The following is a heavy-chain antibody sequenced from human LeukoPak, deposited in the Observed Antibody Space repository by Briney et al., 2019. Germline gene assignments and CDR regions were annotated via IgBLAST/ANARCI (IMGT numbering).Heavy chain of an antibody. CDR1: GGTFSSYA. CDR2: IIPIFGTA. Sequence: SVKVSCKASGGTFSSYAISWVRQAPGQGLEWMGRIIPIFGTANYAQKFQGRVTITTDESTSTAYMELSSLGSEDTAVYYCASCCLEQQLPYIRYYYYHMDVWGKGTTVTVSS. CDR3: ASCCLEQQLPYIRYYYYHMDV. V-gene: IGHV1-69*05. J-gene: IGHJ6*03. D-gene: IGHD6-13*01.